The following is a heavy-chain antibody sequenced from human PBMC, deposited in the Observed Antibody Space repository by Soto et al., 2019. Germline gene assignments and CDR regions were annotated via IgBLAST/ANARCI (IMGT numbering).Heavy chain of an antibody. Sequence: QVQLQQWGAGLLKPSETLSLTCAVYGGSFSGYYWSWIRQTPGKGLEWIGEIKDSGSTNNNPSLKSRVTILVATPKNQFSLKLSSVTAADTAVYCCARGLLLWFGELSPRGGYYYYVDVWGKGTTVTVSS. CDR3: ARGLLLWFGELSPRGGYYYYVDV. V-gene: IGHV4-34*01. D-gene: IGHD3-10*01. CDR2: IKDSGST. J-gene: IGHJ6*03. CDR1: GGSFSGYY.